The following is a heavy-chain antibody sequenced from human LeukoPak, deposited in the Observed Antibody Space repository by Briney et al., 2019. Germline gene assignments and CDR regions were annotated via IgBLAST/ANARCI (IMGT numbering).Heavy chain of an antibody. J-gene: IGHJ5*02. CDR3: ARGPYVATIRGHNWFDP. D-gene: IGHD5-12*01. CDR2: INHSAST. Sequence: PSETLSLTCAVYGGSFSGYYWSWIRQPPGKGLEWIGEINHSASTNYNPSLKSRVTISVDTSKNQFSLKLSSVTAADTAVYYCARGPYVATIRGHNWFDPWGQGTLVTVSS. V-gene: IGHV4-34*01. CDR1: GGSFSGYY.